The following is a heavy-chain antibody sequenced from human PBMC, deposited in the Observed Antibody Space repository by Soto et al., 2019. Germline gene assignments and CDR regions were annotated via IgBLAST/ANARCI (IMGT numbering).Heavy chain of an antibody. CDR1: GGSFSGYY. V-gene: IGHV4-34*01. CDR2: INHSGST. Sequence: PSETLSLTCAVYGGSFSGYYWSWIRQPPGKGLEWIGEINHSGSTNYNPSLKSRVTISVDTSKNQFSLKLSSVTAADTAVYYCARGLVRARVVVAATLSYYYMDVWGKGTTVTVSS. CDR3: ARGLVRARVVVAATLSYYYMDV. J-gene: IGHJ6*03. D-gene: IGHD2-15*01.